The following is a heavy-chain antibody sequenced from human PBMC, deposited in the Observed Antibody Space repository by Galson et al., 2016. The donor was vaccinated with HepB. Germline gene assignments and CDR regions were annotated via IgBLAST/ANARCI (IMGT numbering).Heavy chain of an antibody. Sequence: SVKVSCKASGYTFTSYGISWLRQAPGQGLEWMGWTAIYNGNTKYAQKFQGRVTMTTDTSTSTAYMELRSLRSDDTAVYYCARDRLGLQGPRGYFDFWGQGTLITVSS. CDR2: TAIYNGNT. J-gene: IGHJ4*02. D-gene: IGHD3-10*01. CDR3: ARDRLGLQGPRGYFDF. V-gene: IGHV1-18*01. CDR1: GYTFTSYG.